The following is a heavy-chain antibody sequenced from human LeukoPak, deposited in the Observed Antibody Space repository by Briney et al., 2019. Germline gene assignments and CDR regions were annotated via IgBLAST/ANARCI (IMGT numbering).Heavy chain of an antibody. CDR1: GFTFSNYV. J-gene: IGHJ4*02. CDR3: AKSTEGSYYSPHDY. V-gene: IGHV3-23*01. D-gene: IGHD2-15*01. Sequence: GGSPRLSCAASGFTFSNYVMSWVRQAPGMGLEWVSAISGSGASTYYADSVKGRFTISRDISKNTLYLQMNSLRAEDAAVYYCAKSTEGSYYSPHDYWGQGTLVIVSS. CDR2: ISGSGAST.